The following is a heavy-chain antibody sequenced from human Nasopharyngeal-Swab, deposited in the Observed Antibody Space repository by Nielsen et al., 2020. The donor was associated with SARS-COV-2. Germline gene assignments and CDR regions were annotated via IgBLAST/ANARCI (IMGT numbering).Heavy chain of an antibody. D-gene: IGHD3-9*01. CDR3: ARDVEALYYDILTGCLDY. V-gene: IGHV3-48*02. CDR2: ISSSSSTI. CDR1: GFTFSSYS. J-gene: IGHJ4*02. Sequence: GESLKISCAASGFTFSSYSMNWVRQAPGKGLEWVSYISSSSSTIYYADSVKGRFTISRDNAKNSLYLQMSSLRDEDTAVYYCARDVEALYYDILTGCLDYWGQGTLVTVSS.